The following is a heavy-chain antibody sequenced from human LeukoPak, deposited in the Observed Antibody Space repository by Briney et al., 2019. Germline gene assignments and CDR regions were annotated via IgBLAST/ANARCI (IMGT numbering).Heavy chain of an antibody. D-gene: IGHD3-3*01. V-gene: IGHV4-39*07. Sequence: PSETLSLTCTVSGGSISSSSYYWGWLRQPPGKGLEWIGSICYSGSTYYNPSLKSRVTISVDTSKNQFSLKLSSVTAADTAVYYCARGLIFGVVNNWFDPWGQGTLVTVSS. J-gene: IGHJ5*02. CDR2: ICYSGST. CDR1: GGSISSSSYY. CDR3: ARGLIFGVVNNWFDP.